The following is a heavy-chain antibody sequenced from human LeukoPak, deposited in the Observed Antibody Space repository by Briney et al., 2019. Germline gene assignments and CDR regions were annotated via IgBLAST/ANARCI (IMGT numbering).Heavy chain of an antibody. Sequence: GGSLRLSCAASGFTFSNYWMTWVRQAPGKGLEWVANIKQDGSAKYYVDSVKGRFTISRDNAKNSLHLQMNSLRVEDTAVYYCARSGLRAGGNYWGQGTLVTVSS. V-gene: IGHV3-7*01. CDR1: GFTFSNYW. J-gene: IGHJ4*02. CDR3: ARSGLRAGGNY. CDR2: IKQDGSAK. D-gene: IGHD3-16*01.